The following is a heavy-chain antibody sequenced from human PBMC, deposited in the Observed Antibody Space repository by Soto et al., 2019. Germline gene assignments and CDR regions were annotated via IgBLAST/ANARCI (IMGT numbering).Heavy chain of an antibody. V-gene: IGHV4-31*03. D-gene: IGHD2-15*01. Sequence: QVQLQESGPGLVKPSQTLSLTCTVSGGSISSGGYYWSWIRQHPGKGLEWIGYIYYSGSAYYNPSLKSRVTISVDTSKNQFSLKLSSVTAADTAVYYCAREVVVAGKLDYWGQGTLVTVSS. J-gene: IGHJ4*02. CDR3: AREVVVAGKLDY. CDR1: GGSISSGGYY. CDR2: IYYSGSA.